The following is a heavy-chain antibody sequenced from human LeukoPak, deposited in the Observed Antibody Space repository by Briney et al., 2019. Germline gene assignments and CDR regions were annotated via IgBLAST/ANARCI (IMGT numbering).Heavy chain of an antibody. J-gene: IGHJ4*02. CDR2: IIPIFGIA. Sequence: SVKVSCKASGGTFSSYAISWVRQASGQGLEWMGRIIPIFGIANYAQKFQGRVTITADKSTSTAYMELSSLRSEDTAVYYCARDSASSSGWFDYWGQGTLVTVSS. D-gene: IGHD6-19*01. CDR3: ARDSASSSGWFDY. CDR1: GGTFSSYA. V-gene: IGHV1-69*04.